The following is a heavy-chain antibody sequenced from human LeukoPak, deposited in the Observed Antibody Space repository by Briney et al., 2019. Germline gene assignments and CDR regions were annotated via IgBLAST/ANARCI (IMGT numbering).Heavy chain of an antibody. J-gene: IGHJ4*02. CDR2: LSYDGNNISYDGSNQ. CDR1: GFTFSSYA. CDR3: ARDRAAAGSPQVSWDLDY. Sequence: GGSLRLSCAASGFTFSSYALHWVRQAPGKGLEWVAVLSYDGNNISYDGSNQYYADSVKGRFTISRENSKNTLYLQMNSLRAEDTAVYYCARDRAAAGSPQVSWDLDYWGQGTLVTVSS. V-gene: IGHV3-30*04. D-gene: IGHD6-13*01.